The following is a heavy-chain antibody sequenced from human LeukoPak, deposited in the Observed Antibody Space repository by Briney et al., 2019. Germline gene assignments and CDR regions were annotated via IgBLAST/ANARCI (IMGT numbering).Heavy chain of an antibody. D-gene: IGHD7-27*01. CDR1: GFTFRNYG. CDR3: ARDPGDPYYFDY. Sequence: PGGSLRLSCAASGFTFRNYGMHWVRQAPGKGLEWVAVIWYDGSNKYYADSVKGRFTISRDNSMNTLYLQMNSLRAEDTALYYCARDPGDPYYFDYWGQGTLVTVSS. V-gene: IGHV3-33*08. J-gene: IGHJ4*02. CDR2: IWYDGSNK.